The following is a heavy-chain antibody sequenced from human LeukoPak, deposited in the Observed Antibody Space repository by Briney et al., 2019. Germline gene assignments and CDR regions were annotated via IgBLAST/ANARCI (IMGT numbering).Heavy chain of an antibody. CDR2: IVVGSGNT. V-gene: IGHV1-58*02. CDR3: ARGAILIPAAILNWFDP. Sequence: ASVKVSCKASGFTFTSSAMQWVRQARGQRLEWIGWIVVGSGNTNYAQKFQERVTITRDMSTSTAYMELSSLRSEDTAVYYCARGAILIPAAILNWFDPWGQGTLVIVSS. D-gene: IGHD2-2*01. CDR1: GFTFTSSA. J-gene: IGHJ5*02.